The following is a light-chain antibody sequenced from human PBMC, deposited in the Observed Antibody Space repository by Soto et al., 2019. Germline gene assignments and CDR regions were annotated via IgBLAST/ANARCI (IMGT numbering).Light chain of an antibody. CDR3: QQYGSSPPEKT. CDR1: QSVISSY. J-gene: IGKJ1*01. V-gene: IGKV3-20*01. Sequence: EIVLTQSPGTLSLSPGERATLSCRASQSVISSYLAWYQQKPGQAPRLLIYRASSRATGIPDRFSGSGSGTDFTLTISSLEPEDFAVYYCQQYGSSPPEKTFGQGTKVEIK. CDR2: RAS.